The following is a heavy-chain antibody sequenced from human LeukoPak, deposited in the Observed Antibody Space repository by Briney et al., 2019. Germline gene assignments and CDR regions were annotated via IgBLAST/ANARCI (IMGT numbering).Heavy chain of an antibody. D-gene: IGHD2-2*01. Sequence: GGSLRLSCAASGFTFSSYSMNWVRQAPGKGLEWVSYISSSGSTIYYADSVKGRFTISRDNAKNSLYLQMNSLRAEDTAVYYCAREVPAAGAHYFDYWGQGTLVTVSS. J-gene: IGHJ4*02. CDR1: GFTFSSYS. CDR3: AREVPAAGAHYFDY. CDR2: ISSSGSTI. V-gene: IGHV3-48*04.